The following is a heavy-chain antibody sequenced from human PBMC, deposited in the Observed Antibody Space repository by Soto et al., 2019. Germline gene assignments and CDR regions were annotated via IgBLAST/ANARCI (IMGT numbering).Heavy chain of an antibody. V-gene: IGHV1-18*01. D-gene: IGHD2-15*01. CDR2: ISAYNGIT. CDR3: ARERYCSGGSCYGGYFDY. J-gene: IGHJ4*02. CDR1: GYTFTSYG. Sequence: APVKVSCKASGYTFTSYGISWVRQAPGQGLEWMGWISAYNGITNYAQKLQGRVTMTTDTSTSTAYMELRSLRSDDTAVYYCARERYCSGGSCYGGYFDYWGQGTLVTVSS.